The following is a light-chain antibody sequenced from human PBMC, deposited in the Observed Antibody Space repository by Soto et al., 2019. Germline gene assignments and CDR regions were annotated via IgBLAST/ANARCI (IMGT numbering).Light chain of an antibody. V-gene: IGKV3-15*01. J-gene: IGKJ5*01. CDR1: QSVSSN. Sequence: EIVMKQSPATLSVSPGERATLSCRASQSVSSNLAWYQQKPGQAPRLLIYGASTRATGIPARFSGSGSGTEFTLTISSLQSEDFAVYYGQQYNNWPPITFGQGTRLEIK. CDR2: GAS. CDR3: QQYNNWPPIT.